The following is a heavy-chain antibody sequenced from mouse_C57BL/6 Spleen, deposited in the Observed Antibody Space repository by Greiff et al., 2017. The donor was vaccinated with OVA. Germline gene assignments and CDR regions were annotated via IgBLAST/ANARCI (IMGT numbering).Heavy chain of an antibody. J-gene: IGHJ2*01. D-gene: IGHD1-1*01. CDR2: LYPGSGST. V-gene: IGHV1-55*01. Sequence: QVQLQQPGAERVKPGAAGKRACKASGYNFTSYWITWVKQRPGQGLEWIGDLYPGSGSTNYNEKFKSKATLTVDTSSSTAYMQLSSLTSEDSAVYYCARSQDYYGYFDYWGQGTTLTVSS. CDR1: GYNFTSYW. CDR3: ARSQDYYGYFDY.